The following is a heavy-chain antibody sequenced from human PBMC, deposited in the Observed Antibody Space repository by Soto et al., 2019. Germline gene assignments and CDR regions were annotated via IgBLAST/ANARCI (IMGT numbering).Heavy chain of an antibody. CDR1: GFTFSSYS. V-gene: IGHV3-21*01. Sequence: GGSLRLSCAASGFTFSSYSMNWVRQAPGKGLEWVSSISSSSSYIYYADSVKGRFTISRDNAKNSLYLQMNSLRAEDTAVYYCARASITGTTSYYYYYMDVWGKGTTVTVSS. J-gene: IGHJ6*03. CDR3: ARASITGTTSYYYYYMDV. D-gene: IGHD1-7*01. CDR2: ISSSSSYI.